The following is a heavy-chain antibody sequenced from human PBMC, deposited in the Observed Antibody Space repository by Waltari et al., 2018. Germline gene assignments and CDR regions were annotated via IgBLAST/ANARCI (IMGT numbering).Heavy chain of an antibody. CDR3: ARHFYYDFWSGYAVDYYYYGMDV. D-gene: IGHD3-3*01. V-gene: IGHV4-59*08. CDR1: GASIRTYY. Sequence: QVQLQESGPGLVKPSETLSLTCTVSGASIRTYYWSWIQQPPGKGLEWLGYIFYSGSTNYNPSLKSRVTISGDTSKNQFSLKLSSVTAADTAVYYCARHFYYDFWSGYAVDYYYYGMDVWGQGTTVTVSS. J-gene: IGHJ6*02. CDR2: IFYSGST.